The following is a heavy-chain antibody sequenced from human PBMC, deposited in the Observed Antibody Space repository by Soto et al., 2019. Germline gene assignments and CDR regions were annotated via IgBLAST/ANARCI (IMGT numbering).Heavy chain of an antibody. Sequence: SETLSLTCTVSGGSISSGDYYWSWIRQPPGKGLEWIGYIYYSGSTYYNPSLKSRVTISLDTSKNQFSLRLNSVTAADTAVYFCVLSSSEPRIFLYPFDDWGLGTLVTVSS. CDR2: IYYSGST. CDR1: GGSISSGDYY. D-gene: IGHD3-16*02. V-gene: IGHV4-30-4*01. J-gene: IGHJ4*02. CDR3: VLSSSEPRIFLYPFDD.